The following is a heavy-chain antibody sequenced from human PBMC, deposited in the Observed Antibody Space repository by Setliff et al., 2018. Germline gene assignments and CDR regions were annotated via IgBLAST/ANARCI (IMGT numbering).Heavy chain of an antibody. CDR3: ARGGPYYSGWYAIEY. J-gene: IGHJ4*01. V-gene: IGHV4-34*01. Sequence: SETLSLTCAVYGGSFSHYYWNWIRQPPWKGLEWIGEINHSGTTNYNPSLKSRVTISVDTSKNQFSLKLSSVTAADTAMYYCARGGPYYSGWYAIEYWGQGALVTVSS. CDR1: GGSFSHYY. CDR2: INHSGTT. D-gene: IGHD6-19*01.